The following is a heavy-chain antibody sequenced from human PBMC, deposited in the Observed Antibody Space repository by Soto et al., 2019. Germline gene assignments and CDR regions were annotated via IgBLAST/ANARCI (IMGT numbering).Heavy chain of an antibody. V-gene: IGHV4-30-4*01. D-gene: IGHD3-9*01. CDR1: GDSIRSGNHY. CDR3: ARVDILTVYGRMDV. J-gene: IGHJ6*02. Sequence: SETLSLTCTVSGDSIRSGNHYWSWIRQPPGKGLEWIGYIYYSGSTYYSPSLKSRVTISVDTSKNQFSLKLNSVTAADTAVYYCARVDILTVYGRMDVWGQGTTVTVSS. CDR2: IYYSGST.